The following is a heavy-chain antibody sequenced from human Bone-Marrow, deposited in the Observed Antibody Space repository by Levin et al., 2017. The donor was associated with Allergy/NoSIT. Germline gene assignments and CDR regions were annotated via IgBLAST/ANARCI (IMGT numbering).Heavy chain of an antibody. Sequence: ASETLSLTCAVYGGSFSGYYWSWIRQPPGKGLEWIGEINHSGSTNYNPSLKSRVTISVDTSKNQFSLKLSSVTAADTAVYYCARALSTLRFHSYGFGGAFDIWGQGTMVTVSS. V-gene: IGHV4-34*01. J-gene: IGHJ3*02. D-gene: IGHD5-18*01. CDR3: ARALSTLRFHSYGFGGAFDI. CDR1: GGSFSGYY. CDR2: INHSGST.